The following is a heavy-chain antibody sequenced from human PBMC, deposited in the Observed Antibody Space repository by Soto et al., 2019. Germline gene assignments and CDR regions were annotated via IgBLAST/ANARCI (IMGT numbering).Heavy chain of an antibody. CDR1: GFTFSSYG. CDR2: IWYDGSNK. V-gene: IGHV3-33*01. J-gene: IGHJ5*02. D-gene: IGHD6-19*01. Sequence: SLRLSCAASGFTFSSYGMHWVRQAPGKGLEWVAVIWYDGSNKYYADSVKGRFTISRDNSKNTLYLQMNSLRAEDTAVYYCARDPRHHSSGWYWFDPWGQGTLVTVSS. CDR3: ARDPRHHSSGWYWFDP.